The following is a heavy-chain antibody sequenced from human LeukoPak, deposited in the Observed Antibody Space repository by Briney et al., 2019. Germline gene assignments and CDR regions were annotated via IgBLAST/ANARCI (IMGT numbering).Heavy chain of an antibody. J-gene: IGHJ3*02. CDR3: ATDGRITMVRGASWLGAAFDI. Sequence: ASVKVSCKASGYTFTGYYMHWVRQAPGQGLEWMGWINPNSGGTNYAQRFQGRVTMTRDTSISTAYMELSSLRSEDTAVYYCATDGRITMVRGASWLGAAFDIWGQGTMVTVSS. CDR2: INPNSGGT. V-gene: IGHV1-2*02. D-gene: IGHD3-10*01. CDR1: GYTFTGYY.